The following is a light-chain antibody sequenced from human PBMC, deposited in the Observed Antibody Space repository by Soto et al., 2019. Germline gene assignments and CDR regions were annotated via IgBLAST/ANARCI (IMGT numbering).Light chain of an antibody. V-gene: IGLV2-14*03. CDR2: DVS. CDR3: SSYTGSITYV. J-gene: IGLJ1*01. Sequence: QSVLTQPASVSGSPGQSITISCTGTSNDVGGYNYVSWYQQHPGKAPKLMIYDVSNRPSGVSNRFSGSKSANTASLTISGLQTEDESDYYCSSYTGSITYVFGTGTKVTVL. CDR1: SNDVGGYNY.